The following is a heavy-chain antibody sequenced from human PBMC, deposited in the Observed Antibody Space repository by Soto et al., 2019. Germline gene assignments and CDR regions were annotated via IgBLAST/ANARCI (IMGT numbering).Heavy chain of an antibody. D-gene: IGHD3-10*01. Sequence: GSLRLSCAASGFTVSSNYMSWVRQAPGTGLEWVSTFYSGGTTYYADSVKGRFTISRDNSKSTLYLQMSSLRAEDTAVYYCVKDPRMTIVRGVISPFVYWGQGTLVTVSS. J-gene: IGHJ4*01. CDR1: GFTVSSNY. CDR2: FYSGGTT. CDR3: VKDPRMTIVRGVISPFVY. V-gene: IGHV3-53*05.